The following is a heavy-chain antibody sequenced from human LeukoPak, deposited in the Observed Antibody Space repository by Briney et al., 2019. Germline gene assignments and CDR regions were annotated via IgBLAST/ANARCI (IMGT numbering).Heavy chain of an antibody. D-gene: IGHD3-16*02. CDR1: GFTFIDYY. V-gene: IGHV3-11*01. J-gene: IGHJ4*02. Sequence: GGSLRLSCAASGFTFIDYYMSWIRQAPGKGLEWVSYISCSGSTIYYADSVKGRFTISRDNAKNSLYLQMNSLRAEDTAVYHCARGYDYVWGSYRYRTTLVVYWGQGTLVTASS. CDR2: ISCSGSTI. CDR3: ARGYDYVWGSYRYRTTLVVY.